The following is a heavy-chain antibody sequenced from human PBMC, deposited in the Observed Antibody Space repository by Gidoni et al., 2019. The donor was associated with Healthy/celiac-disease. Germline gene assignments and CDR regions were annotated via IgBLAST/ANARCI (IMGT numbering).Heavy chain of an antibody. CDR1: GFSLSNARMG. J-gene: IGHJ5*02. Sequence: QVTLKESGPVLVKPTETLTLTCTVSGFSLSNARMGVSWIRQPPGKALEWLAHIFSNDEKSYSTSLKSRLTISKDTSKSQVVLTMTNMDPVDTATYYCARILGDCSSTSCYSRDWFDPWGQGTLVTVSS. CDR2: IFSNDEK. V-gene: IGHV2-26*01. D-gene: IGHD2-2*02. CDR3: ARILGDCSSTSCYSRDWFDP.